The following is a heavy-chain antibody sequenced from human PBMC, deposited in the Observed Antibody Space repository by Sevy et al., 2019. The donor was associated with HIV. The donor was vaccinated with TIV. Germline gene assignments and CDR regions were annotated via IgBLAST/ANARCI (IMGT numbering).Heavy chain of an antibody. CDR2: ISGSGGST. V-gene: IGHV3-23*01. CDR1: GFTFGTYA. J-gene: IGHJ4*02. Sequence: GGSLRLSCAASGFTFGTYAMSWVRQAPGKGLEWVSSISGSGGSTYYTDSVKGRFTISRDNSKNTRYLQMDGLRAEDTAVYYCAKGSGSWSARFDYWGQGALVTVSS. D-gene: IGHD6-13*01. CDR3: AKGSGSWSARFDY.